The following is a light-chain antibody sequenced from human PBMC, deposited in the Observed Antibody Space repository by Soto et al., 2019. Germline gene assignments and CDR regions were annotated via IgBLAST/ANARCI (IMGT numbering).Light chain of an antibody. Sequence: QSVLTQPPSASGTPGQRVTISCSGSSSNIGSNTVNWYQQLPGTAPKLLIYSNNQRPSGVPDRFSGSKSGTSASLAISGLRSEDEADYYCAAWDDSLNGVVFGGGTKLT. V-gene: IGLV1-44*01. CDR3: AAWDDSLNGVV. CDR2: SNN. J-gene: IGLJ2*01. CDR1: SSNIGSNT.